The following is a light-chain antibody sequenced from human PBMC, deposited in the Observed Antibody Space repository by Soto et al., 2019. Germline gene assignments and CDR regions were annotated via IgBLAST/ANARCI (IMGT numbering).Light chain of an antibody. Sequence: QSVLTQRPSASGTPGQRVTISCSGSSSKIGSNYVYWYQQLPGTAPKLLIYRNNQRPSGVPDRFSGSKSGTSASLAISGLRSEDEADYYCAVWDDSLSGFYVFGTGTKVTVL. V-gene: IGLV1-47*01. CDR2: RNN. CDR3: AVWDDSLSGFYV. CDR1: SSKIGSNY. J-gene: IGLJ1*01.